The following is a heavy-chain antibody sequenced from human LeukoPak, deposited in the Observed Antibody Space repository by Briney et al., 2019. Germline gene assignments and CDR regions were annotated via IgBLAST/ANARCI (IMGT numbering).Heavy chain of an antibody. Sequence: GGSLRLSCAASGFTFSSYGMPWVRQAPGKGLEWVAVISYDGSNKYYADSVKGRFTISRDNSKNTLYLQMNSLRAEDTAVYYCAKTQGRAYYYGSGSYPFDYWGQGTLVTVSS. CDR2: ISYDGSNK. D-gene: IGHD3-10*01. CDR1: GFTFSSYG. CDR3: AKTQGRAYYYGSGSYPFDY. V-gene: IGHV3-30*18. J-gene: IGHJ4*02.